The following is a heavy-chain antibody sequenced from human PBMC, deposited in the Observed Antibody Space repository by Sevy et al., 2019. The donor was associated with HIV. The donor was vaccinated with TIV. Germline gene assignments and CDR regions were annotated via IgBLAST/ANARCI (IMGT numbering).Heavy chain of an antibody. J-gene: IGHJ4*02. D-gene: IGHD6-13*01. CDR3: AKDRWGIAAAGTGVFDY. V-gene: IGHV1-2*02. Sequence: ASVKVSCKASGYTFTGYYMHWVRQAPGQGLEWMGWINPNSGGTDYAQKFQGRVTMTRDTSISIAYMELSRLRSDDTAVYFCAKDRWGIAAAGTGVFDYCGQGALVTVSS. CDR1: GYTFTGYY. CDR2: INPNSGGT.